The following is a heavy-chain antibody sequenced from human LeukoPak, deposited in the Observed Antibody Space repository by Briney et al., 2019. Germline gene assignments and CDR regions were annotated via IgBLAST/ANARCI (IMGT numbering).Heavy chain of an antibody. J-gene: IGHJ2*01. CDR2: INHSGST. D-gene: IGHD6-19*01. Sequence: PSETLSLSCAAYVGSFSGYFWSWVRQPPGKGLEWIGEINHSGSTNYNPSLKSRVTISLDASKSQFSLKLSSVTAADTAVYYCARRIGYSSAWPHWYFDLWGRGTLVTVSS. CDR3: ARRIGYSSAWPHWYFDL. V-gene: IGHV4-34*01. CDR1: VGSFSGYF.